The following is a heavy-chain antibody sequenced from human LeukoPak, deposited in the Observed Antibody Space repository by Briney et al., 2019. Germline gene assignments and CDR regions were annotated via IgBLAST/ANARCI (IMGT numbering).Heavy chain of an antibody. V-gene: IGHV3-30-3*01. J-gene: IGHJ5*02. CDR2: ISYDGSNK. CDR3: ARDDALWTLKQLEGWFDP. D-gene: IGHD6-6*01. CDR1: GFTFSSYA. Sequence: GGSLRLSCAASGFTFSSYAMHWVRQAPGKGLEWVAVISYDGSNKYYADSVKGRFTISRDNSKNTLYLQMNSLRAEDTAVYYCARDDALWTLKQLEGWFDPWGQGTLVTVSS.